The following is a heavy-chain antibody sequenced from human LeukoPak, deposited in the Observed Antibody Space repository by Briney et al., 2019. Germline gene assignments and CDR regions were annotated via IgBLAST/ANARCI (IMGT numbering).Heavy chain of an antibody. CDR3: ARAYKDRSLAGKKEFFQH. J-gene: IGHJ1*01. CDR2: ISWNSGTI. D-gene: IGHD6-19*01. Sequence: GRSLRLSCAASGFTFDNYAMNWVRQVPGKGLEWISLISWNSGTIGYADSVKGRFTISRDNANNFLYLQMNSLRAEDTALYYCARAYKDRSLAGKKEFFQHWGQGTLVTVSS. V-gene: IGHV3-9*01. CDR1: GFTFDNYA.